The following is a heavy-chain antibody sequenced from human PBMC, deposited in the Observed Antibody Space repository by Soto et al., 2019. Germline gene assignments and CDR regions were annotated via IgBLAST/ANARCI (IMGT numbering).Heavy chain of an antibody. Sequence: QVQLVQSGAEVKKPGASVKVSCKASGYTFINYGINWVRQAPGQGLEWMGWITPYNGNTKYSQKLQGRVTMTTDTSTSTAYMELRSLRSDDTDVYYCARGCVGSGYDPWGQGTLVTVSS. V-gene: IGHV1-18*01. CDR1: GYTFINYG. CDR3: ARGCVGSGYDP. D-gene: IGHD5-12*01. J-gene: IGHJ5*02. CDR2: ITPYNGNT.